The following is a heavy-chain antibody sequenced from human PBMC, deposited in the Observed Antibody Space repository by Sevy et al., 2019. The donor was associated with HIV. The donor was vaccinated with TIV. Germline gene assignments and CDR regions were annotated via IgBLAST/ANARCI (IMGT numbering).Heavy chain of an antibody. Sequence: GGSLRLSCVTSGFTFRTSGMHWVRQSPGKGLEWVAVISYDEAHKNYADSVKGRLSISKDNSKNTLYLQMRSLRTEDTAGYYCAKDYSAGITMVRRAYRARGDYFDYWGQGTQVTVSS. J-gene: IGHJ4*02. D-gene: IGHD3-10*01. CDR1: GFTFRTSG. V-gene: IGHV3-30*18. CDR3: AKDYSAGITMVRRAYRARGDYFDY. CDR2: ISYDEAHK.